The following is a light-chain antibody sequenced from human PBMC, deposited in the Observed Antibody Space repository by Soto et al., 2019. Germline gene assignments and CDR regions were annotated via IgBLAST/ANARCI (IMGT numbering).Light chain of an antibody. V-gene: IGLV1-44*01. CDR3: AAWDDSLNGVA. CDR2: SNN. J-gene: IGLJ3*02. CDR1: SSNIRSHT. Sequence: QAVVTQPPSASGTPGQRVIMSCSGSSSNIRSHTVNWYQQLTGTAPKLLIYSNNQRPSGVPDRFSGSKSGTSASLAISGLQSENEADYYCAAWDDSLNGVAFGGGTKLTVL.